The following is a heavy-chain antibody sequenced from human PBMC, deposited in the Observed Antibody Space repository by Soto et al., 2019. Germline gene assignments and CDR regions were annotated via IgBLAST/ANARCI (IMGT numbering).Heavy chain of an antibody. Sequence: QVQLQESGPGLVTPSGTLSVTFAVSSGSISSSYWWSWGRQPPGERLEWIGEIHHSGDPNYNPSRESRVTISVDKSKNQFTVRLSSVTAADTAVYYCARIDYGSGSDYNFDYWGQGTLVTVSS. D-gene: IGHD3-10*01. J-gene: IGHJ4*02. CDR1: SGSISSSYW. CDR3: ARIDYGSGSDYNFDY. CDR2: IHHSGDP. V-gene: IGHV4-4*02.